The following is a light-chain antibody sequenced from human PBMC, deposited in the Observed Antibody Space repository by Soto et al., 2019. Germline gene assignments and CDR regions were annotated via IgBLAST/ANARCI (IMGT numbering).Light chain of an antibody. CDR2: DVT. Sequence: QSDLTQPASVSGSPGQSITISCTGTSSDVGGYNYVSWYQHHPGKAPTLIIYDVTNRPSGVSNPFSGSKSGNTASLTISGLQPEDESDYDCSSYTTSNTRQIVFGTGTKVTVL. CDR1: SSDVGGYNY. CDR3: SSYTTSNTRQIV. J-gene: IGLJ1*01. V-gene: IGLV2-14*03.